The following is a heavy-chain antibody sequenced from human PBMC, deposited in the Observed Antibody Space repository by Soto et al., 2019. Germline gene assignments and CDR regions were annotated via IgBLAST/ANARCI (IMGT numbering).Heavy chain of an antibody. J-gene: IGHJ4*02. CDR2: IYHSGIT. CDR1: VGSISTNDW. D-gene: IGHD2-2*01. Sequence: PSETLCITCTFSVGSISTNDWWSWVRQPPGKGLEWIGEIYHSGITNYNPSLKSRVTMSVDKSKNQFSLMLTSVTAADTAMYYCARDAVMPGETDRFDYWGQGTMVTGSS. CDR3: ARDAVMPGETDRFDY. V-gene: IGHV4-4*02.